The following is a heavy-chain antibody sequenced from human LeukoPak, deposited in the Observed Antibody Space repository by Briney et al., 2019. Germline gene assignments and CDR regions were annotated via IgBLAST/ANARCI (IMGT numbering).Heavy chain of an antibody. V-gene: IGHV3-49*04. Sequence: PGGSLRLSCTASGFTFGDYAMSWVRQAPGKGLEWVGFIRSKAYGGTTEYAASVKGRFTISRDDSKSIAYLQMNSLKTEDTAVYYCTRGDSSSSIPDYWGQGTLVTVSS. D-gene: IGHD6-6*01. CDR2: IRSKAYGGTT. J-gene: IGHJ4*02. CDR3: TRGDSSSSIPDY. CDR1: GFTFGDYA.